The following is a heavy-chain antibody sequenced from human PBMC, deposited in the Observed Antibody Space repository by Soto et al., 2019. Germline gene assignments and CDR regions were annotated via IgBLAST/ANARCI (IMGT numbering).Heavy chain of an antibody. J-gene: IGHJ4*02. CDR1: GYTFTGYY. V-gene: IGHV1-2*04. Sequence: ASVKVSCKASGYTFTGYYMHWVRQAPGQGLEWMGWINPNSGGTNYAQKFQGWVTMTRDTSISTAYMELNSLRAEDTAVYYCAKLVRYWGQGTLVTVSS. CDR3: AKLVRY. CDR2: INPNSGGT.